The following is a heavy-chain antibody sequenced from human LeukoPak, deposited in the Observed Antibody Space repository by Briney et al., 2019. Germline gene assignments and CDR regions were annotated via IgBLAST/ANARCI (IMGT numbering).Heavy chain of an antibody. V-gene: IGHV4-38-2*02. CDR1: GYSISSGYY. Sequence: SETLSLTCTVSGYSISSGYYWGWIRQTPGKGLQWIGSIYYSGTTYNNPSLESRVTISVDTPKNQFTLELISMTAADTAVYFCARQPKACTPGVYVTGKACWFDPWGQGRLVTVSS. CDR2: IYYSGTT. CDR3: ARQPKACTPGVYVTGKACWFDP. J-gene: IGHJ5*02. D-gene: IGHD3-10*01.